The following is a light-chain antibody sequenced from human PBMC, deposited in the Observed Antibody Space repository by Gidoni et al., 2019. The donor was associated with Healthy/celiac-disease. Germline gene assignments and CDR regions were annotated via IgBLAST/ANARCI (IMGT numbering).Light chain of an antibody. J-gene: IGKJ3*01. Sequence: DIQMTQSPSSLSASVADRVTITCRASQSMSSDLNWYQQKPGKAPKLLIYAASSLQSGVPSRFSGSGSGTDVTLTISSLQPEDFATYYCQQSYSTPAFGPGTKVDIQ. V-gene: IGKV1-39*01. CDR3: QQSYSTPA. CDR1: QSMSSD. CDR2: AAS.